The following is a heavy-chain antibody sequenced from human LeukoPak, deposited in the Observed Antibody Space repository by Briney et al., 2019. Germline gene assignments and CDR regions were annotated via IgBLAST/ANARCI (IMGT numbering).Heavy chain of an antibody. Sequence: SETLSLTCTVSGGSISGYFWSWIRQPPGKGPEWIGYIYSTGTTKYSPSLSSRVSISVDTSKNQLSLNLRFVTATDTSVYHCARHNPPPTGFCSGTSCFMSGSQYFYMDVWGKGTSVTVS. D-gene: IGHD2-2*01. CDR3: ARHNPPPTGFCSGTSCFMSGSQYFYMDV. J-gene: IGHJ6*03. CDR1: GGSISGYF. CDR2: IYSTGTT. V-gene: IGHV4-4*09.